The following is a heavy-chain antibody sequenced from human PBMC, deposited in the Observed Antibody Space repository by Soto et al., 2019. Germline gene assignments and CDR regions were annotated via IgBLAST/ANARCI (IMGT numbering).Heavy chain of an antibody. J-gene: IGHJ4*02. D-gene: IGHD1-1*01. CDR3: ARGRYGDY. CDR1: GYTFTSYG. CDR2: ISAHNGNT. V-gene: IGHV1-18*01. Sequence: QVHLVQSGAEVKKPGASVKVSCKASGYTFTSYGITWVRQAPGQGLEWMGWISAHNGNTDYAQKLQGRVIVTRDTSPSSAYMGLRSLISDDTAVYYCARGRYGDYWGQGALVPVSS.